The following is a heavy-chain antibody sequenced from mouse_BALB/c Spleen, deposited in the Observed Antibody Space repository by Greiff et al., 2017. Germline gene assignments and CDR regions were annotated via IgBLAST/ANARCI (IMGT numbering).Heavy chain of an antibody. D-gene: IGHD2-9*01. CDR2: IDPANGNT. CDR3: ARRSYYGYDCFDY. Sequence: EVQLVESGAELVKPGASVKLSCTASGFNIKDTYMHWVKQRPEQGLEWIGRIDPANGNTKYDPKFQGKATITADTSSNTAYLQLSSLTSEDTAVYYCARRSYYGYDCFDYWGQGTTLTVSS. V-gene: IGHV14-3*02. J-gene: IGHJ2*01. CDR1: GFNIKDTY.